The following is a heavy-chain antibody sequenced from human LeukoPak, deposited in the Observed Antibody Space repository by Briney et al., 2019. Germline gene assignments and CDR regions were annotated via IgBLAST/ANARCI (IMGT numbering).Heavy chain of an antibody. V-gene: IGHV3-33*01. D-gene: IGHD6-6*01. CDR2: IWYDGSNK. CDR3: ARDRYSSSSGYYYYGMDV. CDR1: GLTFSSYG. Sequence: GGSLRLSCAASGLTFSSYGMHWVRQAPGKGLEWVAVIWYDGSNKYYADSVKGRFTISRDNSKNTLYLQMNSLRAEDTAVYYCARDRYSSSSGYYYYGMDVWGQGTTVTVSS. J-gene: IGHJ6*02.